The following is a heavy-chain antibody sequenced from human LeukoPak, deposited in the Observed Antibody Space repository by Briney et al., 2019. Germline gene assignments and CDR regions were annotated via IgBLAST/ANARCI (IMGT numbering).Heavy chain of an antibody. D-gene: IGHD2-8*01. CDR2: IYYSGST. CDR3: AREMVGLSRPFDY. CDR1: GGSISSSSYY. J-gene: IGHJ4*02. Sequence: SETLSLTCTVSGGSISSSSYYWGWIRQPPGKGLEWIGRIYYSGSTYYNPSLKSRAAISVDRSKNQCSLKLSSVTAADTAVYYCAREMVGLSRPFDYWGQGTLVTVSS. V-gene: IGHV4-39*01.